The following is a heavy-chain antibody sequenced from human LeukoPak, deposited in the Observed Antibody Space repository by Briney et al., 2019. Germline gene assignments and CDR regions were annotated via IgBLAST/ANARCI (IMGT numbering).Heavy chain of an antibody. CDR2: IIAIFGSA. CDR3: ARAPPSCSGGSCYLGAPYGMDV. V-gene: IGHV1-69*13. J-gene: IGHJ6*02. D-gene: IGHD2-15*01. CDR1: GGTFSIYA. Sequence: SVKVSCKASGGTFSIYAISWVRQAPGQGLEWMGGIIAIFGSANYAQKFQGGVTITADESTSTAYMELSSLRSGDTAVYYCARAPPSCSGGSCYLGAPYGMDVWGQGTTVTVSS.